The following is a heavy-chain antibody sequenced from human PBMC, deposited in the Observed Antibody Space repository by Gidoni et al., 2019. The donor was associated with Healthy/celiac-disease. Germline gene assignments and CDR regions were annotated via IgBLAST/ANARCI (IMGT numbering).Heavy chain of an antibody. J-gene: IGHJ4*02. D-gene: IGHD3-10*01. Sequence: QVQLVQSVAAVMKPVASLKVSFKASGYTLTSYYMHWVRQAPGQGLEWMGIINPRGGSTNYAQKFQGRVTMTRDTSTSTVYMELGSLRSEDTAVYYCAAYGSGSRPSFDYWGQGTLVTASS. CDR1: GYTLTSYY. CDR3: AAYGSGSRPSFDY. CDR2: INPRGGST. V-gene: IGHV1-46*03.